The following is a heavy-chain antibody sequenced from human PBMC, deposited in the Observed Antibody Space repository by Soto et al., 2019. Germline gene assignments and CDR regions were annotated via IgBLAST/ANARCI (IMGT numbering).Heavy chain of an antibody. CDR2: LYDVDGS. D-gene: IGHD1-1*01. V-gene: IGHV3-53*01. J-gene: IGHJ3*01. CDR1: GLTVSVKKY. CDR3: ATWHEREHAYDV. Sequence: GGSLRLSGAASGLTVSVKKYVAWVRQAPGKGLEWVSALYDVDGSFYSDSVKGRFTTSSDSSKTTVYLQMNDLRPADTAVYYCATWHEREHAYDVWGQGTTVTVSS.